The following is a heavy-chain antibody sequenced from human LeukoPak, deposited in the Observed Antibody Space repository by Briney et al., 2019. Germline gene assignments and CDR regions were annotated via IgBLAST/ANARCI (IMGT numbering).Heavy chain of an antibody. CDR1: GFTFSSSA. V-gene: IGHV3-23*01. J-gene: IGHJ4*02. Sequence: GGSLRLSCAASGFTFSSSAMSWVRQAPGKGLEWVSAISGGGGSTYYADSVKGRFTISRDNSKNTLYLQMNSLRVEDTAVYYCAESHDYGDGENFDYWGQGTLVTVSS. CDR2: ISGGGGST. CDR3: AESHDYGDGENFDY. D-gene: IGHD4-17*01.